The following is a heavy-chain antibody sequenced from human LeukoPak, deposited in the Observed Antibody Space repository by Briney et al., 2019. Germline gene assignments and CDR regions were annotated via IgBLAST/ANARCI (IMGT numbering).Heavy chain of an antibody. CDR2: INPSGRT. J-gene: IGHJ4*02. V-gene: IGHV4-34*01. CDR1: GGSLSDKY. Sequence: KPSETLSLTCGVYGGSLSDKYWSWIRQPPGKGLEWIGEINPSGRTNYNPSLKSRVTMSIDTSKNQFSLKLSSVTAADTAVYYCARLSGYHFDYWGQGALVTVSS. CDR3: ARLSGYHFDY. D-gene: IGHD5-12*01.